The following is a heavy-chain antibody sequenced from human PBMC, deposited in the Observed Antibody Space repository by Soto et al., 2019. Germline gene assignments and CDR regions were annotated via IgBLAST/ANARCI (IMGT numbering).Heavy chain of an antibody. D-gene: IGHD3-16*01. CDR1: GYSFTNND. V-gene: IGHV1-8*01. CDR3: GGMETFGPLNWFDP. CDR2: MNPGSGDT. J-gene: IGHJ5*02. Sequence: ASVKVSCKASGYSFTNNDVSWVRQATGQGLEWMGWMNPGSGDTGYAQKFQGRVTRTRDIPIATAYMQLSSLTSDDTAIYYCGGMETFGPLNWFDPWGQGTRVTVSS.